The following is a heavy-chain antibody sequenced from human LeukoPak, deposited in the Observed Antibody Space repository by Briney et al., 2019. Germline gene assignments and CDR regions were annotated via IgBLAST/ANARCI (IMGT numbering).Heavy chain of an antibody. CDR1: GFIFDDSL. Sequence: GGSLRLSCVASGFIFDDSLMHWVRQAPGKGLEWISLISRDGSTPYYADSVKGRFTISRDKSKNSLFLQMNSLTPEDTAVYYCARDIRGNYFDSWGQGTLVTVSS. D-gene: IGHD3-16*01. CDR2: ISRDGSTP. V-gene: IGHV3-43*01. CDR3: ARDIRGNYFDS. J-gene: IGHJ4*02.